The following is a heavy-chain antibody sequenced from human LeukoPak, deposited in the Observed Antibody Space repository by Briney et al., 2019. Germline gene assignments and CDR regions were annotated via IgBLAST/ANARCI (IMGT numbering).Heavy chain of an antibody. J-gene: IGHJ4*02. CDR2: IRSKAYGGTT. V-gene: IGHV3-49*04. D-gene: IGHD1-1*01. CDR1: GFTFGDYA. CDR3: TRVPTTGTTHRRSYYFDY. Sequence: GGSLRLSCTASGFTFGDYAKSWVRQAPGKGLEWVGFIRSKAYGGTTEYAASVKGRFTISRDDSKSIAYLQMNSLKTEDTAVYYCTRVPTTGTTHRRSYYFDYWGQGTLVTVSS.